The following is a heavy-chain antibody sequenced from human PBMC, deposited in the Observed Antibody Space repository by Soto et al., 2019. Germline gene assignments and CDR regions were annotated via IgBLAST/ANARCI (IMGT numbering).Heavy chain of an antibody. D-gene: IGHD4-17*01. CDR3: ARGDYGDYWGAFAFDI. CDR1: GGSISSGGYY. V-gene: IGHV4-31*03. CDR2: IYYSGST. J-gene: IGHJ3*02. Sequence: QVQLQESGPGLVKPSQTLSLTCTVSGGSISSGGYYWSWIRQHPGKGLEWIGYIYYSGSTYYNPSLKSRVTISVDTSKNQFSLKLSSVTAADTAVYYCARGDYGDYWGAFAFDIWGQGTMVTVSS.